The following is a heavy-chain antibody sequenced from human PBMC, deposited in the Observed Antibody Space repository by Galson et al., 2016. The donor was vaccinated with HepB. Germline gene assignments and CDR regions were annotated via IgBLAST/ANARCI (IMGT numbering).Heavy chain of an antibody. V-gene: IGHV3-7*01. D-gene: IGHD6-19*01. CDR3: VSGYTSGI. CDR1: GFTFSAYW. Sequence: SLRLSCAASGFTFSAYWMARIRQAPGKGLEWVANTNQDGSGKHYVDSAKGRFTVSRDNAKNSVFLDMNSLRAEDTAVYYCVSGYTSGIWGQGTTVTVSS. CDR2: TNQDGSGK. J-gene: IGHJ3*01.